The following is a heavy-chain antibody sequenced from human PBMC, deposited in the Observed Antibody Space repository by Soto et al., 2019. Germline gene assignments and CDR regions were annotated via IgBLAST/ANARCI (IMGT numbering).Heavy chain of an antibody. Sequence: SETLSLTCTVSGGSISSYYWSWIRQPPGKGLEWIGYIYYSGSTNYNPSLKSQVTISVDTSKNQFSRKLSSVTAADTAVYYCARQEEKAKGYYFDYWGQGTLVTVSS. CDR2: IYYSGST. V-gene: IGHV4-59*08. CDR3: ARQEEKAKGYYFDY. J-gene: IGHJ4*02. CDR1: GGSISSYY.